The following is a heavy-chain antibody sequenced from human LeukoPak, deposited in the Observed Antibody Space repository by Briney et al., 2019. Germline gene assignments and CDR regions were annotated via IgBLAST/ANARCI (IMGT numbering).Heavy chain of an antibody. D-gene: IGHD2-15*01. Sequence: SVKVSCKSSGGTFISYTISWLRQAPGQGLDWMGRIIPILGIANYAQKLQGRVTITADKSTSTGYMELSSLRSEDTAVYYCARCSGQLSPFDPWGQGTLVTVS. CDR3: ARCSGQLSPFDP. J-gene: IGHJ5*02. V-gene: IGHV1-69*02. CDR1: GGTFISYT. CDR2: IIPILGIA.